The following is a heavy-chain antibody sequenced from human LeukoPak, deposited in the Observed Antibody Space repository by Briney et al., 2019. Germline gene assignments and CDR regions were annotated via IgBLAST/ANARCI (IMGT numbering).Heavy chain of an antibody. V-gene: IGHV1-18*01. CDR2: ISAYNGNT. Sequence: GASVKVSCKASGYTFTSYGISWVRQAPGQGLEWMGWISAYNGNTNYAQKLRGRVTMTTDTSTSTAYMELRSLRSDDTAVYYCARGGRFLEWLLNNNRYGMDVWGQGTTVTVSS. CDR3: ARGGRFLEWLLNNNRYGMDV. D-gene: IGHD3-3*01. J-gene: IGHJ6*02. CDR1: GYTFTSYG.